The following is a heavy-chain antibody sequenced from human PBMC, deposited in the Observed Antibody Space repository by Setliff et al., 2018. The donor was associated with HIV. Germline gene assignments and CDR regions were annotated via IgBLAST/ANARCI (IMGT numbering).Heavy chain of an antibody. D-gene: IGHD3-16*01. Sequence: LRLSCAASGFTFSSYSMNWVRQAPGKGLEWVSSISSSSYIYYADSVKGRFTISRDNAKKSLYLQMNSLRAEDTAVYYCARDSRARGIEYGMDVWGQGTTVTVSS. CDR2: ISSSSYI. V-gene: IGHV3-21*01. J-gene: IGHJ6*02. CDR3: ARDSRARGIEYGMDV. CDR1: GFTFSSYS.